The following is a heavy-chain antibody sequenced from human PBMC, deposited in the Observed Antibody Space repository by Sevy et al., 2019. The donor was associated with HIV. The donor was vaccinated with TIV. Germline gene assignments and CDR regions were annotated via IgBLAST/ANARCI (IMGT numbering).Heavy chain of an antibody. D-gene: IGHD3-3*01. J-gene: IGHJ5*02. V-gene: IGHV4-30-2*01. CDR3: ARGRYDFWSGYPNWFDP. CDR2: IYHSGST. CDR1: GGSISSGGYS. Sequence: SETLSLTCAVSGGSISSGGYSWSWTRQPPGKGLEWIGYIYHSGSTYYNPSLKSRVTISVDRSKNQFSLKLSSVTAADTAVYYCARGRYDFWSGYPNWFDPWGQGTLVTVSS.